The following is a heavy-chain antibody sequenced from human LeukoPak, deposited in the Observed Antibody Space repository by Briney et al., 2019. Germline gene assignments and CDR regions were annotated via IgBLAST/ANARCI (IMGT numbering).Heavy chain of an antibody. CDR2: IRYDGSRK. D-gene: IGHD3-22*01. Sequence: PGGSLRLSCAASGFIFSNYAMHWVRQAAGKGLEWVAYIRYDGSRKYYADSVNGRFTVSRDNSKNTLYLQVHSLRGEDTAVYYCATETPDTSGSKLDYWGQGTLVTVSS. V-gene: IGHV3-30*02. CDR1: GFIFSNYA. CDR3: ATETPDTSGSKLDY. J-gene: IGHJ4*02.